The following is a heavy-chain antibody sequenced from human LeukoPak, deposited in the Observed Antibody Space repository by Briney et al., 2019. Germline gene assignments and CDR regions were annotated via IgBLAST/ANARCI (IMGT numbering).Heavy chain of an antibody. J-gene: IGHJ5*02. Sequence: ASVKVSCKASGYTFTSYGISWVRQAPGQGLEWMGWISAYNGNTNYAQKLQGRVTMTTDTSTSTAYMELRSLRSDDTAVYYCARFRGVGATRGNWFDPWGQGTLVTVSS. CDR2: ISAYNGNT. CDR1: GYTFTSYG. CDR3: ARFRGVGATRGNWFDP. V-gene: IGHV1-18*01. D-gene: IGHD1-26*01.